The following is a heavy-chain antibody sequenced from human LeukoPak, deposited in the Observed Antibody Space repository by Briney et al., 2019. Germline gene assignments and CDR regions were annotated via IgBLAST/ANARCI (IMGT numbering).Heavy chain of an antibody. CDR3: ARDRPTYSSSWYYDY. CDR2: ISSSSSYI. CDR1: GFTFSSYN. Sequence: GGSLRLSCAASGFTFSSYNMNWVRQAPGKGLEEVSSISSSSSYIYYADSVKGRFTISRDNSKNSLYLQMNTLSAEDTAVYYCARDRPTYSSSWYYDYWGQGTLVTVSS. D-gene: IGHD6-13*01. V-gene: IGHV3-21*01. J-gene: IGHJ4*02.